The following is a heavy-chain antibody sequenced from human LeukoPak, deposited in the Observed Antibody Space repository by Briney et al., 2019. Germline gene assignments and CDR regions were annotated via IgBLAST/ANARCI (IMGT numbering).Heavy chain of an antibody. V-gene: IGHV3-53*01. CDR1: GFTVSSNY. Sequence: PGGSLRPSCAASGFTVSSNYMSWVRQAPGKGLEWVSVIYSGGSTYYADSVKGRFTISRDNSKNTLYLQMNSLRAEDTAVYYCARDSLRTTSYYYYGMDVWGQGTTVTVSS. CDR2: IYSGGST. D-gene: IGHD4-17*01. J-gene: IGHJ6*02. CDR3: ARDSLRTTSYYYYGMDV.